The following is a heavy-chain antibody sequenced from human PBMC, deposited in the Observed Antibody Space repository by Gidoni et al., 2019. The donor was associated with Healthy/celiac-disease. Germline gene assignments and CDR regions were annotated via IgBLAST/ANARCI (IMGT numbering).Heavy chain of an antibody. J-gene: IGHJ5*02. V-gene: IGHV1-2*02. CDR3: ARPAHSSGWYVH. Sequence: QVQLVQSGAEVKKPGASVKVSCKASGYTFTGYYMHWVRQAPGQGLEWMGWINPNSGGTNDAQKFQGRVTMTRDTSISTAYMELSRRRADDTAVYYCARPAHSSGWYVHWGQGTLVTVSS. CDR1: GYTFTGYY. CDR2: INPNSGGT. D-gene: IGHD6-19*01.